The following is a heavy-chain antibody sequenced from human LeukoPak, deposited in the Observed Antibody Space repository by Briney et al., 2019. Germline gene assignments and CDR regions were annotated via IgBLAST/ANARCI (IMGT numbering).Heavy chain of an antibody. CDR3: ARVGPYYYYMDV. CDR1: AFTFSSYS. Sequence: PGESLRLSCAASAFTFSSYSMNWVRQAPGKGLEWVSSIGSSSRSIYYADSVKGRFTISRDNAKNSLYLQMNSLRAEDTAVYYCARVGPYYYYMDVWGKGTTVTVSS. V-gene: IGHV3-21*01. J-gene: IGHJ6*03. CDR2: IGSSSRSI.